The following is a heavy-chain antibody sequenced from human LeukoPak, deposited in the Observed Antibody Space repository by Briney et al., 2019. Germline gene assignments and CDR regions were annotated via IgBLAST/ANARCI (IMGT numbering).Heavy chain of an antibody. CDR3: AKGPAGNYGSGSYPDY. D-gene: IGHD3-10*01. CDR1: GFTFDDYA. V-gene: IGHV3-9*01. CDR2: ISWKSGSI. J-gene: IGHJ4*02. Sequence: GGSLRLSCAASGFTFDDYAMHWVRQAPGKGLEWVSGISWKSGSIGYADSVKGRFTISRDNAKNSLYLQMNSLRAEDTALYYCAKGPAGNYGSGSYPDYWGQGTLVTVSS.